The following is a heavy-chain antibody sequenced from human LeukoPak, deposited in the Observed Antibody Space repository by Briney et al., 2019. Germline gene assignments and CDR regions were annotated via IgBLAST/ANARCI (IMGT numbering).Heavy chain of an antibody. CDR2: IRSSGTTI. CDR1: GFTFSDYY. V-gene: IGHV3-11*04. D-gene: IGHD6-19*01. J-gene: IGHJ4*02. CDR3: ARDRGAVTDVFDY. Sequence: GGSLRLSCVASGFTFSDYYMSWIRQAPGKGLEWVSYIRSSGTTIHYADSVKGRFTISRDNAKNSLYLQMNSLRAENTAVYYCARDRGAVTDVFDYWGQGTLVTVSS.